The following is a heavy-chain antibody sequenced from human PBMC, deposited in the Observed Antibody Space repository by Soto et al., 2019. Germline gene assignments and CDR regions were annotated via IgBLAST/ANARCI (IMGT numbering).Heavy chain of an antibody. Sequence: PGGSLRLSCEASGFTFSSYAMSWVRQAPGKGLEWVSAISGSGGTTYYADSVKGRLTISRDISKNTLYLQVNSLRAEDTAIYYCPKVLSRTNCDGLCSYAMDVWGQGTTVTVSS. D-gene: IGHD2-2*01. CDR2: ISGSGGTT. CDR3: PKVLSRTNCDGLCSYAMDV. CDR1: GFTFSSYA. V-gene: IGHV3-23*01. J-gene: IGHJ6*02.